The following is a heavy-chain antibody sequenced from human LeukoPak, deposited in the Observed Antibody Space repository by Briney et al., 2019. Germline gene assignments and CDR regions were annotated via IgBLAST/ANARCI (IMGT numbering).Heavy chain of an antibody. J-gene: IGHJ6*04. CDR1: GFTFSSYS. CDR2: ISSSGSTI. CDR3: AERSITKSGGV. D-gene: IGHD3-10*01. V-gene: IGHV3-48*04. Sequence: GGSLRLSSAASGFTFSSYSMNWVRQAPGKGLEWVSSISSSGSTIYYADSVKGRFTISRDNAKNSLYLQMHSLRAEDTAVYYCAERSITKSGGVWGKGTTVTISS.